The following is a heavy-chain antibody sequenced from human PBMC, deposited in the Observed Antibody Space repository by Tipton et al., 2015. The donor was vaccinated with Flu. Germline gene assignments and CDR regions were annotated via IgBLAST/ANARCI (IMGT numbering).Heavy chain of an antibody. CDR3: ARAQADYSGRGYYIDY. D-gene: IGHD2-15*01. V-gene: IGHV4-61*02. J-gene: IGHJ4*02. Sequence: LRLSCTVSGGSISSGSYFWSWFRQPAGTGLEFIGRIHASGTTNYDASLKSRASVSIDTSRNQFSLKLTSVTAADAAVYYCARAQADYSGRGYYIDYWGQGTLVTVSS. CDR2: IHASGTT. CDR1: GGSISSGSYF.